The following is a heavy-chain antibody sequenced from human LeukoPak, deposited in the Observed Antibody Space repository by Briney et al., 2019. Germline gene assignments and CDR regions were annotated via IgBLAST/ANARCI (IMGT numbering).Heavy chain of an antibody. V-gene: IGHV4-61*09. CDR1: GDSLTSGSRY. CDR3: ARCMSELDYGDYAYYYHMDV. CDR2: FYSSTRT. Sequence: SETLSLTCTVSGDSLTSGSRYWSWIRQPAGKGLEWIGHFYSSTRTTYNPSLESRVTISGDTAKYQFSLKLDSVTAADTAVYFCARCMSELDYGDYAYYYHMDVWGKGTTVTVSS. D-gene: IGHD4-17*01. J-gene: IGHJ6*04.